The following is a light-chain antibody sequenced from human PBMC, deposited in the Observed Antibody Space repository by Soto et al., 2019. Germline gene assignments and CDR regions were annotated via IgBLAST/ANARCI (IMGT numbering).Light chain of an antibody. CDR1: QSINNW. CDR2: DAS. Sequence: DIRMTQSPSTLSASVGDRVTITCRASQSINNWLAWYQQKPGKAPNLLIYDASSLESGVPSRFSGSASGTEFTLTISSLQPDDFATYYCQHYETCPITFGQGTRLEI. CDR3: QHYETCPIT. V-gene: IGKV1-5*01. J-gene: IGKJ5*01.